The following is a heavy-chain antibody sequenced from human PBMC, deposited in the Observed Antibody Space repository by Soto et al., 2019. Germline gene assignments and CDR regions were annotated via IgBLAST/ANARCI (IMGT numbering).Heavy chain of an antibody. CDR1: GYTFTSYD. CDR3: ARGFRGSKGAYYYYGMDV. Sequence: ASVKVSCKASGYTFTSYDINWVRQATGQGLEWMGWMNPNSGNTGYAQKFQGRVTMTRNTSISTAYMELSSLRSEDTAVYYCARGFRGSKGAYYYYGMDVWGQGTTVTVSS. CDR2: MNPNSGNT. D-gene: IGHD3-16*01. V-gene: IGHV1-8*01. J-gene: IGHJ6*02.